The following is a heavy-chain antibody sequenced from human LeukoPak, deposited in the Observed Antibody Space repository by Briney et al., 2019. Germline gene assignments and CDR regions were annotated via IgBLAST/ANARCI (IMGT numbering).Heavy chain of an antibody. CDR3: ARHLGAIRGGFDS. J-gene: IGHJ4*02. Sequence: SETLSLTCTVSGGSISSSSNHWGWIRQPPGKGLEWIGSIHYSGSTYYNPSLKSRVTISVDTSKNQFSLKLSSVTAADTAVYYCARHLGAIRGGFDSWGQGTLVTVSS. D-gene: IGHD1-26*01. V-gene: IGHV4-39*01. CDR1: GGSISSSSNH. CDR2: IHYSGST.